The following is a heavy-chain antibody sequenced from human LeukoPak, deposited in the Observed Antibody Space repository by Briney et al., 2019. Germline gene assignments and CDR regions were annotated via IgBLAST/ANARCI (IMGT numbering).Heavy chain of an antibody. J-gene: IGHJ4*02. V-gene: IGHV3-7*01. D-gene: IGHD3-10*01. CDR3: ARYHYGSGSFDY. CDR1: GFTFSSYW. Sequence: PGGSLRLSCAASGFTFSSYWMSWVRQAPGKGLEWVANINQDESSQYYVDAVRGRFTISRDNAKNSLNLQMNSLRAGDTAVYYCARYHYGSGSFDYWGQGTLVTVSS. CDR2: INQDESSQ.